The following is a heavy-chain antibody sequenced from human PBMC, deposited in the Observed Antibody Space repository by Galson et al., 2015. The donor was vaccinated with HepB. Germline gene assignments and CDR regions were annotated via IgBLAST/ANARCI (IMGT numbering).Heavy chain of an antibody. Sequence: SLRLSCAASGFTFDDYAMHWVRRAPGKGLEWVSGISWNSGSIGYADSEKGRFTISRDNAKNSLYLQMNSLRAEDTALYYCAIARPRSIAAAGTRFDYWGQGTLVTVSS. CDR1: GFTFDDYA. CDR2: ISWNSGSI. J-gene: IGHJ4*02. CDR3: AIARPRSIAAAGTRFDY. V-gene: IGHV3-9*01. D-gene: IGHD6-13*01.